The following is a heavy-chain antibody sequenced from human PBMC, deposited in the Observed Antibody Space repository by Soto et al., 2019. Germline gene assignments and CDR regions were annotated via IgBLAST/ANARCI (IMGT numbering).Heavy chain of an antibody. J-gene: IGHJ4*02. CDR2: IKQDGSEK. CDR3: ARVASYSGYDPKDNYFDY. V-gene: IGHV3-7*01. CDR1: GFTFSSYW. Sequence: GGSLRLSCAASGFTFSSYWMSWVRQAPGKGLEWVANIKQDGSEKYYVDSVKGRFTISRDNAKNSLYLQMNSLRAEDTAVYYCARVASYSGYDPKDNYFDYWGQGTLVTVSS. D-gene: IGHD5-12*01.